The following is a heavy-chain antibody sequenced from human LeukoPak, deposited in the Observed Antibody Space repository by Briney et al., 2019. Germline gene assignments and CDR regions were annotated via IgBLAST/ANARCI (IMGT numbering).Heavy chain of an antibody. Sequence: GGSLRLSCAASGFTVRSNYMSWVRQAPGKGLEWVSYISSSGSTIYYADSVKGRFTTSRDNAENSLYLQMNSLRPEDTAVYYCARFGYNDFDYWGQGTLVTVS. V-gene: IGHV3-48*03. J-gene: IGHJ4*02. D-gene: IGHD5-24*01. CDR2: ISSSGSTI. CDR1: GFTVRSNY. CDR3: ARFGYNDFDY.